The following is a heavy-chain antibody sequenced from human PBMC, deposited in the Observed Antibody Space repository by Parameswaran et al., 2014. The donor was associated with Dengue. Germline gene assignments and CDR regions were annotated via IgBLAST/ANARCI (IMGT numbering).Heavy chain of an antibody. J-gene: IGHJ6*03. CDR3: ARASAMVIGYYYYYYMDV. V-gene: IGHV4-34*01. Sequence: VRQAPGKGLEWIGEINHSGSTNYNPSLKSRVTISVDTSKNQFSLKLSSVTAADTAVYYCARASAMVIGYYYYYYMDVWGKGTTVTVSS. CDR2: INHSGST. D-gene: IGHD5-18*01.